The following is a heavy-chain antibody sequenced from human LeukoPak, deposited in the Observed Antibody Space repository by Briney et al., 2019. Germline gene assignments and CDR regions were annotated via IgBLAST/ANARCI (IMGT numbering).Heavy chain of an antibody. Sequence: PGGSLRLSCAASGFTFSTYWMTWVRQAPGKGLEWVANINQYGSEKYYVDSVKGRFTISRDNAKNSLYLQMNSLRAQDTALYYCAGGHTYYYYGMDVRGQGTTVTVSS. CDR3: AGGHTYYYYGMDV. CDR2: INQYGSEK. J-gene: IGHJ6*02. V-gene: IGHV3-7*04. CDR1: GFTFSTYW.